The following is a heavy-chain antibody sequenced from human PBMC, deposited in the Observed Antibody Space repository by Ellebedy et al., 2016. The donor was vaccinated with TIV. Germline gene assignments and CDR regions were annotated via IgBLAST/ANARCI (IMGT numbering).Heavy chain of an antibody. CDR1: GFTFSSYA. CDR3: VKDGARSSWYDPYYYGMDV. CDR2: ISSNGGST. V-gene: IGHV3-64D*09. J-gene: IGHJ6*02. Sequence: GESLKISCSASGFTFSSYAMHWVRQAPGKGLEYVSAISSNGGSTYYADSVNGRFTISRDNSKNTLYLQMSSLRAEDTAVYYCVKDGARSSWYDPYYYGMDVWGQGTTVTVSS. D-gene: IGHD6-13*01.